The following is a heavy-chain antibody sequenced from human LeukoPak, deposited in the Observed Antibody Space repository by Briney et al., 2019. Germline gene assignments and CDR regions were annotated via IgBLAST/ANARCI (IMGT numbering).Heavy chain of an antibody. CDR1: GSALSSRLVS. D-gene: IGHD2-15*01. CDR2: IDWDDDK. Sequence: SGPARVTPTQTVTLSCTFSGSALSSRLVSVIWIRQPPGKTLVRLALIDWDDDKYYSTSLKTRLTISKDTSKNQVVLTMTNMDPVDTATYYCARVWWLRTIDYWGQGTLVTVSS. J-gene: IGHJ4*02. V-gene: IGHV2-70*01. CDR3: ARVWWLRTIDY.